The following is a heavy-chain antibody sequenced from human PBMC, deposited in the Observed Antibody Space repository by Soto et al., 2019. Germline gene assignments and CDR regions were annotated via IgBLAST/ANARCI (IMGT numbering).Heavy chain of an antibody. CDR3: AGGRGYYDTHGYSGYYFDS. D-gene: IGHD3-22*01. CDR1: GFTVSNKY. J-gene: IGHJ4*02. Sequence: EVQLVESGGGLVQPGGSLRLSCAASGFTVSNKYMSWVRQAPGKGLECVSFIYSGNTTYYADSVKGRFTISRDNSKNTLYLQMDSLRAEDTAVYYCAGGRGYYDTHGYSGYYFDSWGQGTRVTVTS. V-gene: IGHV3-53*01. CDR2: IYSGNTT.